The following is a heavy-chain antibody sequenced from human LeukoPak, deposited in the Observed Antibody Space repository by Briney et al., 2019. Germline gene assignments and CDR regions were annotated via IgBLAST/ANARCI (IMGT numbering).Heavy chain of an antibody. Sequence: SETLSLTCTVSGGSISSSSYYWGWIRQPPGKGLEWIGSIYYSGSTNYNPSLKSRVTMSVDTSKNQFSLKLSSVTAADTAVYYCAREGVLRFLEWSTNDAFDIWGQGTMVTVSS. D-gene: IGHD3-3*01. J-gene: IGHJ3*02. CDR1: GGSISSSSYY. CDR3: AREGVLRFLEWSTNDAFDI. CDR2: IYYSGST. V-gene: IGHV4-39*07.